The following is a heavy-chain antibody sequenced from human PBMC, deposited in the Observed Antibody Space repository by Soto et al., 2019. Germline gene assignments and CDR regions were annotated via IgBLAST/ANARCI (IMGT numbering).Heavy chain of an antibody. CDR2: IYYSGST. J-gene: IGHJ5*02. CDR3: ARYTIFGPNCFDP. D-gene: IGHD3-3*01. V-gene: IGHV4-39*01. CDR1: GGSISSSSYY. Sequence: PSETLSLTCTVSGGSISSSSYYWGWIRQPPGKGLEWIGSIYYSGSTYYTPSLKSRVPISLDTSKNQFSLKLSSVTAAATAVYYRARYTIFGPNCFDPGGQGALVTIFS.